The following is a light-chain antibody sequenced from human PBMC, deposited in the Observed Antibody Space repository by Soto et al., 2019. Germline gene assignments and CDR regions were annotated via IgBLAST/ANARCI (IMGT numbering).Light chain of an antibody. Sequence: RITQSPSSFSASTGDRVTITCRARQGISSYFAWYQQKPGKAPKLLIYAASTLQSGVPSRFSGSGSGTEFTLTISSLQPDDFATYYCQHYNSYSEAFGQGTKVDI. CDR1: QGISSY. V-gene: IGKV1-8*01. J-gene: IGKJ1*01. CDR3: QHYNSYSEA. CDR2: AAS.